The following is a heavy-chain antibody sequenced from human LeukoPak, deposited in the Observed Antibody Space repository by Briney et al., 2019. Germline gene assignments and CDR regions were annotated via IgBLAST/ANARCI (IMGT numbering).Heavy chain of an antibody. Sequence: GGSLRLSCAASGNYWMHWVRQVPGKGLVWVSHINSDGSWTSYADSVKGRFTISKDNAKNTVYLQMNSLRAEDTAVYYCAKRYCDGGICCFDNWGQGTLVTVSS. V-gene: IGHV3-74*01. CDR1: GNYW. CDR2: INSDGSWT. D-gene: IGHD2-21*01. CDR3: AKRYCDGGICCFDN. J-gene: IGHJ5*02.